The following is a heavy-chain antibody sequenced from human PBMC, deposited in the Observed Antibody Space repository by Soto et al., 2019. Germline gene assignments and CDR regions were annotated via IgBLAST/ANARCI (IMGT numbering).Heavy chain of an antibody. CDR3: AREGNLGRWLQPLDF. CDR2: IHYNGNT. J-gene: IGHJ4*02. D-gene: IGHD5-12*01. CDR1: GGSISSYY. Sequence: XXTLSLPCTVSGGSISSYYWGWIPQPPGKGLEWIGNIHYNGNTKYNPSLKSRVSMSVDTSKNQFSLRLISVTAEDTAKYFCAREGNLGRWLQPLDFWGQGTLVTVSS. V-gene: IGHV4-59*01.